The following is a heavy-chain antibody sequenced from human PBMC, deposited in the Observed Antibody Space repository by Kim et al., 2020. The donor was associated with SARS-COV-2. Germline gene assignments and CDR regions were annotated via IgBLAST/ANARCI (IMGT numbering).Heavy chain of an antibody. Sequence: SVKVSCKASGGTFSSYAISWVRQAPGQGLEWMGGIIPIFGTANYAQKFQGRVTITADESTSTAYMELSSLRSEDTAVYYCARGVGDFAGLNYYGMDVWGQGTTVTVSS. CDR1: GGTFSSYA. CDR2: IIPIFGTA. J-gene: IGHJ6*02. D-gene: IGHD3-3*01. V-gene: IGHV1-69*13. CDR3: ARGVGDFAGLNYYGMDV.